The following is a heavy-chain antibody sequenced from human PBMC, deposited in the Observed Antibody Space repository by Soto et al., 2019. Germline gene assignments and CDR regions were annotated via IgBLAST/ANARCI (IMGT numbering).Heavy chain of an antibody. CDR3: ARQRTSVVTQAYFDV. V-gene: IGHV4-39*01. J-gene: IGHJ4*02. CDR2: IYYSGRT. D-gene: IGHD2-21*02. CDR1: GGSVSSGYY. Sequence: PSLTCTVSGGSVSSGYYWNWIRQPPGKGLEWIGSIYYSGRTYNNPSLRSRVSMSIDTSKDQFSLKLKSVTAADTALYFCARQRTSVVTQAYFDVWGPGSLVTVSS.